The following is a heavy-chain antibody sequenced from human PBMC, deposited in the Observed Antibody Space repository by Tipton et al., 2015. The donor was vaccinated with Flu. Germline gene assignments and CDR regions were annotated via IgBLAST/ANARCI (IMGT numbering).Heavy chain of an antibody. Sequence: SLRLSCAGSGFTFSSYGIHWVRQATGKGLEWVSAIGSAGDTYYLDSVKGRFTISRDNAKNSLYLQMNSLRVGDTAVYYCARGPLPDSNWYNGMDVWGQGTTVTVSS. D-gene: IGHD6-13*01. V-gene: IGHV3-13*01. CDR2: IGSAGDT. CDR1: GFTFSSYG. J-gene: IGHJ6*02. CDR3: ARGPLPDSNWYNGMDV.